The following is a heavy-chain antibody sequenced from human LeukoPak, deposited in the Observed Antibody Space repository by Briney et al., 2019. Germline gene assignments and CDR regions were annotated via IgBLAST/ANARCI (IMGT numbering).Heavy chain of an antibody. CDR3: AKDRNYYDPSAYYDY. CDR2: ISWNSGSI. J-gene: IGHJ4*02. V-gene: IGHV3-9*01. Sequence: GGSLRLSCAASGFTFDDYAMHWVRQAPGKGLEWVSGISWNSGSIGYADSVKGRFTISRDNAKNSLYLQMNSLRAEDTAVYYCAKDRNYYDPSAYYDYWGQGTLVTVSS. CDR1: GFTFDDYA. D-gene: IGHD3-22*01.